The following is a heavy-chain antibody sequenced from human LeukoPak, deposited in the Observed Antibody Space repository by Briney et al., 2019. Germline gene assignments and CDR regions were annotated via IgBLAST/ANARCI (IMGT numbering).Heavy chain of an antibody. V-gene: IGHV3-23*01. J-gene: IGHJ6*02. D-gene: IGHD1-14*01. CDR2: ISGSGGTT. CDR3: AKVSGGGLYYDGMDV. Sequence: QTGGSLRLSCAASGFTFNNYAMNWVRLTPGKGLEWVSVISGSGGTTYYADSVKGRFTISRDSSKNTLYLQMNSLRAEDTAVYYCAKVSGGGLYYDGMDVWGQGTTVTASS. CDR1: GFTFNNYA.